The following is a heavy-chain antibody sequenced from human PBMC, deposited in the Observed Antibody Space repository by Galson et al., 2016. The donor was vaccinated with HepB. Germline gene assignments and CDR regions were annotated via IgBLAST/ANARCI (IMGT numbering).Heavy chain of an antibody. D-gene: IGHD2/OR15-2a*01. J-gene: IGHJ4*02. CDR3: ARERRGNSGFYYFDY. CDR1: GLSFSNFW. Sequence: LRLSCAASGLSFSNFWMSWVRQAPGKGLEWVANIKPDGSEKDYVDSVTGRFTISRDNVKNSPYLQMNSLRAEDTAVYFCARERRGNSGFYYFDYWDQGTLVTVSS. CDR2: IKPDGSEK. V-gene: IGHV3-7*01.